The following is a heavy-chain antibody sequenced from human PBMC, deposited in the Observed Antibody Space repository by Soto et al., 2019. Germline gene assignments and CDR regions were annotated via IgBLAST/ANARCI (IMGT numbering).Heavy chain of an antibody. CDR2: ISSSSAYI. V-gene: IGHV3-21*04. CDR1: GFTFSSYF. Sequence: GGSLRLSCAASGFTFSSYFMSWVRQAPGKGLEWISSISSSSAYIYYADSLKGRFTISRDNAKNSLYLQMNSLRAEDTAVYYCAKDGVRWSPYYFDYWGQGTLV. J-gene: IGHJ4*02. CDR3: AKDGVRWSPYYFDY. D-gene: IGHD3-10*01.